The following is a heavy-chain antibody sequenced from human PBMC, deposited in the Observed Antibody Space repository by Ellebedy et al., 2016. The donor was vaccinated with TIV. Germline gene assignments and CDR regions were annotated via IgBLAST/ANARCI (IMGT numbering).Heavy chain of an antibody. Sequence: GESLKISCAASGFTFSSNWMHWVRQAPGKGLEWVAHIKTDGSETYYVDSVKGRFTISRENAKNALFLQMDGLRVDDSAVYYCVGFGVFNLWGQGASVTVSS. D-gene: IGHD3-3*01. CDR1: GFTFSSNW. CDR3: VGFGVFNL. J-gene: IGHJ5*02. CDR2: IKTDGSET. V-gene: IGHV3-7*01.